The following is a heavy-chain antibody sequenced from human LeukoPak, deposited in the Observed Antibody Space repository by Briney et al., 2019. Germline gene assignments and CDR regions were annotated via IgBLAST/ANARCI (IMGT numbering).Heavy chain of an antibody. Sequence: GGSLRLSCAASGFTFDDYAMHWVRQAPGKGLEWVSGISWNSGSIGYADSVKGRFTISRDNAKNSLYLQMDSLRAKDTALYYCALCYGSGSSLLAYYFDYWGQGTLVTVSS. CDR2: ISWNSGSI. D-gene: IGHD3-10*01. CDR1: GFTFDDYA. J-gene: IGHJ4*02. CDR3: ALCYGSGSSLLAYYFDY. V-gene: IGHV3-9*01.